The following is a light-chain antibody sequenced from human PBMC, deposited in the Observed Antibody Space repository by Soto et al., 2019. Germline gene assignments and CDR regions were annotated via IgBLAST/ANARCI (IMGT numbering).Light chain of an antibody. CDR1: SSDVGGYNY. J-gene: IGLJ1*01. CDR2: EVT. Sequence: QSVLTQPPSASGSPGQSVTISCTGTSSDVGGYNYVSWYQQHPGKDPKLVISEVTKRPSGVPDRFSGSKSANTASLTVSGLRAEDEADYYCSSYADNNIYVFGTGTKLTVL. CDR3: SSYADNNIYV. V-gene: IGLV2-8*01.